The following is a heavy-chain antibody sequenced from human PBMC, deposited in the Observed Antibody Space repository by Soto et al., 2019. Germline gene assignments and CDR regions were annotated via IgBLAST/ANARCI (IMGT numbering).Heavy chain of an antibody. J-gene: IGHJ5*02. Sequence: SETLSLTCTVSGGSISSYYWSWIRQHPEKGLEWIGYIYYSGSTYYNPSLKSRFTISVDTSKNQFSLKLSSVTAADTAVYYCAREIAVFGVGTQAPGWLDPWGQGTLVTVSS. CDR1: GGSISSYY. CDR2: IYYSGST. CDR3: AREIAVFGVGTQAPGWLDP. D-gene: IGHD3-3*01. V-gene: IGHV4-59*06.